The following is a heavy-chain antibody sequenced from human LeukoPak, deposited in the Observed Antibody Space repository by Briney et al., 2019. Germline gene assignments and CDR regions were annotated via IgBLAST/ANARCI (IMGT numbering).Heavy chain of an antibody. CDR2: ISYDGSNK. D-gene: IGHD1-26*01. CDR3: ARQSGSYFDY. CDR1: GFTFSSYA. J-gene: IGHJ4*02. Sequence: GGSLRLSCAASGFTFSSYAMHWVRQASGKGLEWVAVISYDGSNKYYADSVKGRFTISRDNSKNTLYLQMNSLRAEDTAVYYCARQSGSYFDYWGQGTLVTVSS. V-gene: IGHV3-30-3*01.